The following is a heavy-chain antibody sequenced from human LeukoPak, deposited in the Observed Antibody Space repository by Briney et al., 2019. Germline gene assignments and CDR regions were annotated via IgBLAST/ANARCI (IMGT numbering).Heavy chain of an antibody. CDR3: ARRPPYGSGPRHAFDI. CDR2: INHSGST. Sequence: SETLSLTCAVYGGSFSGYYWSWIRQPPGKGLEWIGEINHSGSTNYNPSLKSRVTISVDTSKNQFSLKLSSVTAADTAVYYCARRPPYGSGPRHAFDIWGQGTMATVSS. V-gene: IGHV4-34*01. J-gene: IGHJ3*02. D-gene: IGHD3-10*01. CDR1: GGSFSGYY.